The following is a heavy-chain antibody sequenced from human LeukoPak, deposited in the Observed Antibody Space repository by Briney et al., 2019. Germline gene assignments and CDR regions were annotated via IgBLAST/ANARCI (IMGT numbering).Heavy chain of an antibody. D-gene: IGHD6-13*01. J-gene: IGHJ4*02. CDR2: ISPSGGTT. V-gene: IGHV3-23*01. CDR1: GFAFSTYA. CDR3: ARSIAPAGTRLFDY. Sequence: SGGSLRLSCAASGFAFSTYAMSWVRQAPGKGLEWVSAISPSGGTTYYADSVKGRYTISRDNSKDTLYLRMNSLRAEDTAVYYCARSIAPAGTRLFDYWGQGILVTVSS.